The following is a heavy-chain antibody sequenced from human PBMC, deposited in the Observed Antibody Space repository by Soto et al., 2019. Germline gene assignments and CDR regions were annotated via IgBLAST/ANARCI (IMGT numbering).Heavy chain of an antibody. V-gene: IGHV2-5*02. CDR3: AHIPNYYQYDWFDP. CDR2: IYWDDDK. D-gene: IGHD3-16*01. Sequence: QITLKESGPTLVKPTQTLTLTCTFSGFSLTTRGVGVGWIRQHPGKALECLALIYWDDDKRYSPSLQSRLSITKYTSKNRVVLTMTNVDPVDTATYYCAHIPNYYQYDWFDPWGQGTLVSVSS. J-gene: IGHJ5*02. CDR1: GFSLTTRGVG.